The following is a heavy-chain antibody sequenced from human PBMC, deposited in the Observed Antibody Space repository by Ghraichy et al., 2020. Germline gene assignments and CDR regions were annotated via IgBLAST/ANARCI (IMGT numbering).Heavy chain of an antibody. Sequence: SETLSLTCTVSGGSINSYYWSWIRQPPGKGLEWIGYIYSSGSTNYNPSLKSRVTISVDTSKNPFSLKMSSVTAADTAVYYCARQDGKNYPFAYWGQGTLVTVSS. CDR2: IYSSGST. V-gene: IGHV4-59*01. J-gene: IGHJ4*02. CDR3: ARQDGKNYPFAY. CDR1: GGSINSYY. D-gene: IGHD5-24*01.